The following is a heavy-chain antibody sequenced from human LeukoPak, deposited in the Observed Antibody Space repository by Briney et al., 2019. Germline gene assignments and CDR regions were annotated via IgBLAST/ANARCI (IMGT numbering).Heavy chain of an antibody. CDR2: INPNSGGT. Sequence: GASVKVSCKASGYTFTGYYMHWVRQAPGQGLEWMGWINPNSGGTNYAQKFQGRVTMTRDTSISTAYMELSRLRSDDTAVYYCARREKAGRGNCSSTSCSTDYWGQGTLVTVSS. CDR1: GYTFTGYY. V-gene: IGHV1-2*02. D-gene: IGHD2-2*01. CDR3: ARREKAGRGNCSSTSCSTDY. J-gene: IGHJ4*02.